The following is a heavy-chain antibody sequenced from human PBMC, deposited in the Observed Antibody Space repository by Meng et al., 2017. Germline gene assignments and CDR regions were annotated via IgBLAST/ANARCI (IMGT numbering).Heavy chain of an antibody. V-gene: IGHV1-2*06. J-gene: IGHJ4*02. CDR2: INPDTGDT. CDR3: ARGPEWGIQLWLGGFDY. Sequence: ASVKVSCKPSGYTFTAYYIHWVRQAPGQGLEWMGHINPDTGDTLYAQKFQGRVSMTGDTSISTAYVELSGLRSDDTAVYYCARGPEWGIQLWLGGFDYWGQGTLVTVSS. CDR1: GYTFTAYY. D-gene: IGHD5-18*01.